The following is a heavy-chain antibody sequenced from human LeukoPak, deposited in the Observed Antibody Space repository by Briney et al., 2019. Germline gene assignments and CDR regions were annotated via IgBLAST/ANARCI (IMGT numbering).Heavy chain of an antibody. J-gene: IGHJ4*02. CDR1: RFTFSACG. CDR2: MSFDGSHK. CDR3: AKGTAVDRQYFEN. Sequence: GGSLRLSCAASRFTFSACGMHWVRQAPGKGLEWVAAMSFDGSHKYYADSVKGRFTISRDNSMNTLYLQMNSLRAEDTAVYYCAKGTAVDRQYFENWGQGTLVTVSS. D-gene: IGHD1-1*01. V-gene: IGHV3-30*18.